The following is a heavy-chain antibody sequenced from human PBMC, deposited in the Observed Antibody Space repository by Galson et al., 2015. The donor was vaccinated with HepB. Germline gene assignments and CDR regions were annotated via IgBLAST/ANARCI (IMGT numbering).Heavy chain of an antibody. CDR2: IYYSGST. V-gene: IGHV4-59*01. CDR3: ARLGNLYSSSWSPNYYYGMDV. J-gene: IGHJ6*02. CDR1: GGSISSYY. D-gene: IGHD6-13*01. Sequence: ETLSLTCTVSGGSISSYYWSWIRQPPGKGLEWIGYIYYSGSTNYNPSLKSRVTISVDTSKKQFSLKLSSVTAADTAVYHCARLGNLYSSSWSPNYYYGMDVCVQGTTVTVSS.